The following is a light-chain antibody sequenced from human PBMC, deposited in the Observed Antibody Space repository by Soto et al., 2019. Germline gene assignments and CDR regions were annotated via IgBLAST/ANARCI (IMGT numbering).Light chain of an antibody. J-gene: IGKJ3*01. CDR1: HDFSNY. CDR3: QQYDNLPRGFT. Sequence: DIQMTQSPSSLSASVGARVPITCQASHDFSNYFNCYQQKPGKAPKLLIYDASNLETGVPSRFSGSGSVTDFTFTISSLHPEDIATHYSQQYDNLPRGFTFGPGTKVDIK. V-gene: IGKV1-33*01. CDR2: DAS.